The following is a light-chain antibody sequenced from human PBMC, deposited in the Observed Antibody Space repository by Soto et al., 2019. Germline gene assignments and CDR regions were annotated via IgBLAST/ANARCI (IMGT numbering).Light chain of an antibody. Sequence: DIQMTQSPSTLSLSVGDRATLTCRASQSISSWLAWYQQKPGKAPRLLIYDASSMESGVPSRFSGSGSGTEFTLTISSLQPDDFAAYYCQQYNNCSWAFGQGTKVDIK. CDR2: DAS. J-gene: IGKJ1*01. CDR1: QSISSW. V-gene: IGKV1-5*01. CDR3: QQYNNCSWA.